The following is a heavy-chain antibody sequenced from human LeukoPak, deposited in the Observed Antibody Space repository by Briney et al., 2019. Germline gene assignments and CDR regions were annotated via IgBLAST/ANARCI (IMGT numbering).Heavy chain of an antibody. CDR3: ATVRLGISR. Sequence: WMGGFDPEDGETIYAQKFQGRVTMTEDTSTDTAYMELSSLRSEDTAVYYCATVRLGISRWGQGTLVTVSS. CDR2: FDPEDGET. V-gene: IGHV1-24*01. D-gene: IGHD3-16*02. J-gene: IGHJ4*02.